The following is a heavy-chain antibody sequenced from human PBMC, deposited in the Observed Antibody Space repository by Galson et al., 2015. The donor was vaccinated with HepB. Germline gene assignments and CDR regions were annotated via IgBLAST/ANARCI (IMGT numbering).Heavy chain of an antibody. J-gene: IGHJ5*02. CDR2: ISAYNGHT. V-gene: IGHV1-18*01. D-gene: IGHD2-15*01. Sequence: SVKVSCKAAGYRFSSYSISWVRQAPGQGLEWMGWISAYNGHTKYARKLQGRVTLTTDSSTSTAYMELRRLRSDDTAVYFCARGPFAVAVGGNPNNWFDPWGQGTLVTVSS. CDR3: ARGPFAVAVGGNPNNWFDP. CDR1: GYRFSSYS.